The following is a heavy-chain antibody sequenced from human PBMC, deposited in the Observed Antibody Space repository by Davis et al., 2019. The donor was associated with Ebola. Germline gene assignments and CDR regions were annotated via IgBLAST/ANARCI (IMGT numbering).Heavy chain of an antibody. D-gene: IGHD2-15*01. CDR2: ISSSSSPI. V-gene: IGHV3-48*02. Sequence: PGGSLRLSCAASGFTFSSYSMNWVRQAPGKGLEWVSYISSSSSPIHYADSVKGRFTISRDNAKNSLYLQMNSLRDEDTAVYYCARRLCSGGSCYFDYWGQGTLVTVSS. J-gene: IGHJ4*02. CDR1: GFTFSSYS. CDR3: ARRLCSGGSCYFDY.